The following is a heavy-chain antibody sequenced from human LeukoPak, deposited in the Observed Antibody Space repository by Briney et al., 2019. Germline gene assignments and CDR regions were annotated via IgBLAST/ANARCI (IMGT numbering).Heavy chain of an antibody. D-gene: IGHD4-23*01. CDR1: GYSISSGYY. J-gene: IGHJ4*02. CDR2: IYHSGST. Sequence: SETLSLTCTVSGYSISSGYYWGWIRQPPGKGLEWIGSIYHSGSTYYNPSLKSRVTISVDTSKNQFSLELSSVTAADTAVYYCAREDFFFGGKSDYWGQGTLVTVSS. V-gene: IGHV4-38-2*02. CDR3: AREDFFFGGKSDY.